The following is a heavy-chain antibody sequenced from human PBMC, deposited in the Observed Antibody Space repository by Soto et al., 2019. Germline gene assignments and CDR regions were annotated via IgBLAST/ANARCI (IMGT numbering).Heavy chain of an antibody. V-gene: IGHV4-39*01. J-gene: IGHJ4*02. Sequence: SETLSLTCRVSGDFISDTIYYWGWVRQSPGKGLEWIGSIHYSGTTQFHPSLKTRVTISVDTSKNGFSLRLRSVTAADTAVYFCARHLKAVAAEMAYWGQGIPVTVSS. CDR2: IHYSGTT. D-gene: IGHD6-19*01. CDR1: GDFISDTIYY. CDR3: ARHLKAVAAEMAY.